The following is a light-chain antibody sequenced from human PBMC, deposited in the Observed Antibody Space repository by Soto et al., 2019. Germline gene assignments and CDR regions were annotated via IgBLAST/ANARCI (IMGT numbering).Light chain of an antibody. J-gene: IGKJ2*02. Sequence: EIVMTQSPATLSVSPGERATLSCRASQSVSSDLAWYQQKPGQAPRLLIYGASTRATGIPARFSGGGSGTEFTLTISSLQSEDFAVYYCQQYNNWPLGCTVGQGTKLEIK. CDR2: GAS. V-gene: IGKV3-15*01. CDR3: QQYNNWPLGCT. CDR1: QSVSSD.